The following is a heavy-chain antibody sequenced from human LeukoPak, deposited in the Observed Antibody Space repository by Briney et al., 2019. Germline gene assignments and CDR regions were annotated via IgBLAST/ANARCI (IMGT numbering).Heavy chain of an antibody. D-gene: IGHD5-18*01. CDR3: ARAEMLTYSYGCWYYMDV. Sequence: SQTLSLTCTVSGGSISSYYWSWIRQPPGKGLEWIGYIYYSGSTNYNPSLKSRVTISVDTSKNQFSLKLSSVTAADTAVYYCARAEMLTYSYGCWYYMDVWGKGTTVTVSS. J-gene: IGHJ6*03. V-gene: IGHV4-59*01. CDR2: IYYSGST. CDR1: GGSISSYY.